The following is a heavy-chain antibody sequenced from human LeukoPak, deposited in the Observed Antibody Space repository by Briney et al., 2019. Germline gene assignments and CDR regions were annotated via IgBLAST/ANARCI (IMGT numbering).Heavy chain of an antibody. V-gene: IGHV1-46*01. CDR2: INPRGGST. CDR3: ARFGGYSYED. J-gene: IGHJ4*02. CDR1: GYSFTNYY. D-gene: IGHD5-18*01. Sequence: ASVTVSCKASGYSFTNYYMHWVRQAPGQGLEWMGIINPRGGSTTYAQKSQGRVTMTRDTSTGTVYMELSSLRSDDTAVYYCARFGGYSYEDWGQGTLVTVSS.